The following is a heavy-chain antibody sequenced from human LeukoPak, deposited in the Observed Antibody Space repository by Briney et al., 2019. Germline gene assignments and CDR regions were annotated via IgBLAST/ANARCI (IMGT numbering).Heavy chain of an antibody. Sequence: PGGSLRLSCAASGFTFSSYAMSWVRQAPGKGLEWVPAISGSGGSTYYADSVKGRFTISRDNSKNTPYLQMNSLRAEDTAVYYCAKVGNYDSSGYYNYYFDYWGQGTLVTVSS. D-gene: IGHD3-22*01. J-gene: IGHJ4*02. CDR3: AKVGNYDSSGYYNYYFDY. CDR1: GFTFSSYA. V-gene: IGHV3-23*01. CDR2: ISGSGGST.